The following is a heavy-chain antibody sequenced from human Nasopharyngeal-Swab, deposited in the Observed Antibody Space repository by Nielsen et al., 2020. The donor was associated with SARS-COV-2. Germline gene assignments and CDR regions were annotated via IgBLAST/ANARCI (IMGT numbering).Heavy chain of an antibody. J-gene: IGHJ4*02. CDR1: GYTFTSYY. D-gene: IGHD1-26*01. CDR3: ARGPYSGYVDY. CDR2: INPSGGST. Sequence: ASVKVSCKASGYTFTSYYMHWVRQAPGQGLEWMGIINPSGGSTSYAQKFQGRVTMTRDTSTSTVYLELSSLRSEDTAVYYWARGPYSGYVDYWGQGTLVTVSS. V-gene: IGHV1-46*01.